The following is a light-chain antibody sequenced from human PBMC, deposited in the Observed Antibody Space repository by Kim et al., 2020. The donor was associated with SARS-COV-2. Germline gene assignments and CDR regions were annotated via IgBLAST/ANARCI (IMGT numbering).Light chain of an antibody. CDR2: GKN. CDR1: SLRSYY. J-gene: IGLJ2*01. Sequence: SSELTQDPAVSVALGQTVRITCQGDSLRSYYATWYQQKPGQAPIVVIYGKNNRPSGIPDRFSGSSSGNTVSLTITGTQAGDEADYYCNSRDSNDNVVFGGGTQLTVL. CDR3: NSRDSNDNVV. V-gene: IGLV3-19*01.